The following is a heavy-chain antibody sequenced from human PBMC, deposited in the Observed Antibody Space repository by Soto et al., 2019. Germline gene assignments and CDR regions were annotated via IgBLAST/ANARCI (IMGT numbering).Heavy chain of an antibody. CDR3: ARDCRIWGSYRYPFDY. Sequence: GGSLRLSCAASGFTFSSYSMNWVRQAPGKGLEWVSYISSSSSTIYYADSVKGRFTISRDNAKNSLYLQMNSLRAEDTAVYYCARDCRIWGSYRYPFDYWGQGTLVTVSS. CDR2: ISSSSSTI. CDR1: GFTFSSYS. V-gene: IGHV3-48*01. D-gene: IGHD3-16*02. J-gene: IGHJ4*02.